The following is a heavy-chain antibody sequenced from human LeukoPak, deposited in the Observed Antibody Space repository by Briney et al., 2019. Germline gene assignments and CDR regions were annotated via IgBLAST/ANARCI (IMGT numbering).Heavy chain of an antibody. Sequence: ASVKVSCEVSGYTLTELSMHSVRQAPGKGGEWMGGFDTEDGETIYAQKFQGRVTMTEDTSTDTAYMELSSLRSEDTAVYYCATGINQLLLFDYWGQGTLVTVSS. V-gene: IGHV1-24*01. CDR2: FDTEDGET. J-gene: IGHJ4*02. CDR1: GYTLTELS. D-gene: IGHD2-2*01. CDR3: ATGINQLLLFDY.